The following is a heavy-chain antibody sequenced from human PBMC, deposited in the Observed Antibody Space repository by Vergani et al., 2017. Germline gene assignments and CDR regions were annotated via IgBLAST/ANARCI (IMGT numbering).Heavy chain of an antibody. V-gene: IGHV3-23*01. J-gene: IGHJ4*02. CDR2: ISGSGGST. Sequence: EVQLLESGGGLVQPGGSLRLSCAASGFTFNNYAMSWVRQAPGKGLEWVSAISGSGGSTYYADSVKGRFTISRDHSYNTLYLQMDSLRVEDTAVYYCAKKGYDYVWGTPDYWGQGTLVTVSS. CDR1: GFTFNNYA. CDR3: AKKGYDYVWGTPDY. D-gene: IGHD3-16*01.